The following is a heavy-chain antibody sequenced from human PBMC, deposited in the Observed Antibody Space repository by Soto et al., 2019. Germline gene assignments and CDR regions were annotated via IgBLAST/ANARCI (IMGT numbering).Heavy chain of an antibody. Sequence: SVKVSCKASGGTFSSYAISWVRQAPGQGLEWMGGIIPIFGTANYAQKFQGRVTITADESTSTAYMELSSLRSEDTAVYYCARKAVAGGAYYYYGMDVWGQGTTVTVSS. V-gene: IGHV1-69*13. CDR3: ARKAVAGGAYYYYGMDV. CDR2: IIPIFGTA. CDR1: GGTFSSYA. J-gene: IGHJ6*02. D-gene: IGHD6-19*01.